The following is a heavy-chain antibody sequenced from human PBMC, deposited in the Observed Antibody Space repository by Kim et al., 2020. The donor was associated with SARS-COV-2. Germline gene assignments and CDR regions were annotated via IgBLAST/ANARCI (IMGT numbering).Heavy chain of an antibody. V-gene: IGHV3-74*01. Sequence: SSTSYADSVKGRFAISRDNAKNTLYLQRNSLRAEDTAVYYCARRSDGVDYWGQGTLVTVSS. D-gene: IGHD1-26*01. J-gene: IGHJ4*02. CDR3: ARRSDGVDY. CDR2: SST.